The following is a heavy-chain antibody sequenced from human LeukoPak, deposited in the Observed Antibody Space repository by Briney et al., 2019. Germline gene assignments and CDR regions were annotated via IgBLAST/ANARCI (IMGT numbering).Heavy chain of an antibody. D-gene: IGHD3-22*01. CDR3: ARVDDSSGYSSDWYFDL. J-gene: IGHJ2*01. CDR1: GGSVSSTNYY. V-gene: IGHV4-61*03. CDR2: IYYSGST. Sequence: SETLSLTCTVSGGSVSSTNYYWSWIRQPPGKGLEWIGYIYYSGSTNYNPSLKSRVTISVDTSKNHFSLKLSSVTAADTAVYYCARVDDSSGYSSDWYFDLWGRGTLVTVSS.